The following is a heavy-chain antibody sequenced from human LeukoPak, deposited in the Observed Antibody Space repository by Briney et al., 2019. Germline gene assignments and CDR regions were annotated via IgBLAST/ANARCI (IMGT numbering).Heavy chain of an antibody. CDR3: ARDGIRFLEWLGGWFDP. Sequence: ASVKVSCKASGYTFTGYYMHWVRQATGQGLEWMGWINPNSGGTNYAQKFQGRVTMTRDTSISTAYMELSRLRSDDTAVYYCARDGIRFLEWLGGWFDPWGQGTLVTVSS. CDR1: GYTFTGYY. CDR2: INPNSGGT. D-gene: IGHD3-3*01. V-gene: IGHV1-2*02. J-gene: IGHJ5*02.